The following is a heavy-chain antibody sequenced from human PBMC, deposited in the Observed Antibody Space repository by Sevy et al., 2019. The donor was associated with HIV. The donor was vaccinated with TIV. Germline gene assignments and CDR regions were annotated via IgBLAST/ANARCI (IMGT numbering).Heavy chain of an antibody. CDR1: GFPFNDHA. D-gene: IGHD2-21*01. J-gene: IGHJ6*02. Sequence: GWSLRLSCAASGFPFNDHAMHWVRQVPGKGLEWVSGVSWNSRNIGYADSVKGRFTISRDNANHFLYLEMNSLRPEDTAVYYCAKDINRGCDGINCYPYYYYFYGLDVWGQGTTVTVSS. CDR3: AKDINRGCDGINCYPYYYYFYGLDV. CDR2: VSWNSRNI. V-gene: IGHV3-9*01.